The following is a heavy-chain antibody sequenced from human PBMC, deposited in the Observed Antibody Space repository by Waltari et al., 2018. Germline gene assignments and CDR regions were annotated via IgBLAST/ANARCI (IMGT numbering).Heavy chain of an antibody. CDR1: GYSITDSA. Sequence: QVQLVQSGAEVKKPGASVKVSCRVSGYSITDSALHWVRQAPGKGLEWLGGFDPEYGEAVYAQEFQGRVTMTEDTSKDTAYMELSSLTYEDTAVYYCTRDRVGYCSGGTCYSRWFDPWGQGTLVTVSS. CDR2: FDPEYGEA. J-gene: IGHJ5*02. V-gene: IGHV1-24*01. CDR3: TRDRVGYCSGGTCYSRWFDP. D-gene: IGHD2-15*01.